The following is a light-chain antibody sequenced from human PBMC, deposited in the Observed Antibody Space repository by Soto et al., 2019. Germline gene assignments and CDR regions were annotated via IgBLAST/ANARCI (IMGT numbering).Light chain of an antibody. Sequence: EILLTQCPATLSLSPGERATLSCRASQSVSAYLAWYQQKPGQAPRLLIWDASNRATGIPARFSGSGSGTDFTLTISSLEPEDFAVYYCQQRAIWPPYTFGQGSKVDIK. V-gene: IGKV3-11*01. CDR2: DAS. CDR3: QQRAIWPPYT. J-gene: IGKJ2*01. CDR1: QSVSAY.